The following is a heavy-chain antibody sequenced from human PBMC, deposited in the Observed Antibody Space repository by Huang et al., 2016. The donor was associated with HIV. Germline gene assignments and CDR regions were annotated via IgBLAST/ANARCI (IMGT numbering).Heavy chain of an antibody. CDR2: SIPIFGTP. CDR1: GGTFSSYA. CDR3: ARDRKYDNAWYWFDP. J-gene: IGHJ5*02. V-gene: IGHV1-69*01. D-gene: IGHD1-1*01. Sequence: QVQLVQSGAEVKKPGSSVRVSCEASGGTFSSYAINGVRQAPGQGLEWMGGSIPIFGTPNDAQKFQGRVTITADESTSTAYMELSSLRSDDTAVYYCARDRKYDNAWYWFDPWGQGTLVTVSS.